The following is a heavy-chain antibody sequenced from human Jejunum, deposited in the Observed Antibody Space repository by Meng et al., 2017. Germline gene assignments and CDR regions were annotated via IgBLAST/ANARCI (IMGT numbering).Heavy chain of an antibody. V-gene: IGHV2-5*01. D-gene: IGHD4-17*01. CDR1: GFSVITGGVV. J-gene: IGHJ4*02. CDR3: AHRTTVTHVDY. Sequence: QITLKESGPTLDEPTLTPPPASHCSGFSVITGGVVVGWVRQPPGKALEWLAFIYWNDDKRYSPSLKSRLTITKDTSKNQVVLTMTNMDPVDTATYYCAHRTTVTHVDYWGQGTLVTVSS. CDR2: IYWNDDK.